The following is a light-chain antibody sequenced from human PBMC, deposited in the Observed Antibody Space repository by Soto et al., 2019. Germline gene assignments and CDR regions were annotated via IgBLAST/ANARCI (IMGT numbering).Light chain of an antibody. CDR3: QQYNNWPMYT. V-gene: IGKV3D-15*01. CDR2: DVS. Sequence: EIVLTQSPATLSLSPGERATLSCKTSQSTSSYLAWYQHRPGQTPRLLIYDVSNRATGIPARFSGSGSGTDFTLTISSLQSEDFAVYYCQQYNNWPMYTFGQGTKLEIK. CDR1: QSTSSY. J-gene: IGKJ2*01.